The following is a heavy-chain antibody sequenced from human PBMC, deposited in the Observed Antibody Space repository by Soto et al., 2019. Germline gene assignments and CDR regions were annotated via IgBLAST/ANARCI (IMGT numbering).Heavy chain of an antibody. CDR2: IIPIFGTA. D-gene: IGHD2-21*02. CDR3: ARDYPWVTADYYGMDV. V-gene: IGHV1-69*13. Sequence: SVKVSCKASGGTFSSYAISWVRQAPGQGLEWMGGIIPIFGTANYAQKFQGRVTITADESTSTAYMELSSLRSEDTAVYYCARDYPWVTADYYGMDVWGQGTTVTVSS. CDR1: GGTFSSYA. J-gene: IGHJ6*02.